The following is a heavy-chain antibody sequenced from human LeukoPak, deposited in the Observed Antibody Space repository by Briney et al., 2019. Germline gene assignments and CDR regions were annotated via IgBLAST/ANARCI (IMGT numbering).Heavy chain of an antibody. CDR1: GFTFSRYG. CDR3: LKETSPGGLDY. CDR2: IRYDESTK. V-gene: IGHV3-30*02. D-gene: IGHD3-10*01. J-gene: IGHJ4*02. Sequence: GGSLRLSCAASGFTFSRYGMHWVRQAPGKGLEWVAFIRYDESTKYYADSVKGRFTVSRDNAKNSLYLQMDSLRPEDTALYYCLKETSPGGLDYWGQGIPVTVSS.